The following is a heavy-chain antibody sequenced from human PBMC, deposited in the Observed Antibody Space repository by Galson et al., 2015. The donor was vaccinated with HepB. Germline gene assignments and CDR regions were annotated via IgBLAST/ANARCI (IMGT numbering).Heavy chain of an antibody. D-gene: IGHD5-12*01. Sequence: SLRLSCAASGFTFSDYAMTWVRQAPGKGLEWVSTIIGSGDRTYYAGSVKGRFTISRDNSKNTLFLQIDSLRAEDTAVYYCAKSGGYASGYYFEYWGQGILVTVSS. CDR2: IIGSGDRT. CDR3: AKSGGYASGYYFEY. CDR1: GFTFSDYA. V-gene: IGHV3-23*01. J-gene: IGHJ4*02.